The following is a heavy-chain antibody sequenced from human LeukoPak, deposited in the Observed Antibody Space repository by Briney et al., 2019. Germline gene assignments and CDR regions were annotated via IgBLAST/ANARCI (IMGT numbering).Heavy chain of an antibody. CDR1: GFSISAYW. D-gene: IGHD2-2*02. CDR2: INQDGSDK. CDR3: ARGRNGVVPAPILGVGPWAYYYAMDV. J-gene: IGHJ6*04. V-gene: IGHV3-7*01. Sequence: GGSRRLSCAASGFSISAYWMSWVRQAPGKGLEWVANINQDGSDKYSVDSVKGRFTISRDNAKNSLYLEMNSLRADDTAVYYCARGRNGVVPAPILGVGPWAYYYAMDVWGKGTTVTVSA.